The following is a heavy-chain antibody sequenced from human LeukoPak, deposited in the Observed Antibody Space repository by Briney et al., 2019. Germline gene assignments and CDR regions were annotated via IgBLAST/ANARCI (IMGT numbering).Heavy chain of an antibody. J-gene: IGHJ4*02. CDR2: ISAYNGNT. V-gene: IGHV1-18*01. Sequence: ASVKVSCKASGGTFSSYAISWVRQAPGQGLEWMGWISAYNGNTNYAQKLQGRVIMTTDTSTSTAYMELRSLRSDDTAVYYCARDLRYNLHYYGDYVPGYWGQGTLVTVSS. CDR3: ARDLRYNLHYYGDYVPGY. D-gene: IGHD4-17*01. CDR1: GGTFSSYA.